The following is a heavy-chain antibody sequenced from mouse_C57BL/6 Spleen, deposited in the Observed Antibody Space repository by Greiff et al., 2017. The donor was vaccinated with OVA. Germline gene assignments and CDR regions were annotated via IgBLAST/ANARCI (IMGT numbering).Heavy chain of an antibody. D-gene: IGHD2-4*01. CDR3: ARRGYYDYDGYWYFDV. CDR1: GYTFTSYW. J-gene: IGHJ1*03. Sequence: QVQLKESGAELVKPGASVKMSCKASGYTFTSYWITWVKQRPGQGLEWIGDIYPGSGSTNYNEKFKSKATLTVDTSSSTAYMQLSSLTSEDSAVYYCARRGYYDYDGYWYFDVWGTGTTVTVSS. CDR2: IYPGSGST. V-gene: IGHV1-55*01.